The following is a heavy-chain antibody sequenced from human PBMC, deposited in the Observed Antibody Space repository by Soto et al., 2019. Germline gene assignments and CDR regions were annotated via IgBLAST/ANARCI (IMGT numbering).Heavy chain of an antibody. D-gene: IGHD4-17*01. CDR1: GFTFSDYY. Sequence: QVQLVESGGGLVKPGGSLRLSCAASGFTFSDYYMSWIRQAPGKGLEWVSYISSRGSTIYYADSVKSRFTISRDNAKPSLYMKKNSLKAEATAVYYCAKAGNTTVTTGYFDYWGQGPLVTVSS. CDR2: ISSRGSTI. J-gene: IGHJ4*02. CDR3: AKAGNTTVTTGYFDY. V-gene: IGHV3-11*01.